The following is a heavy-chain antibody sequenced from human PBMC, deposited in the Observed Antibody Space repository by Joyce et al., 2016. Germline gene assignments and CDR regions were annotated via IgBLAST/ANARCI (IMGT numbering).Heavy chain of an antibody. J-gene: IGHJ6*02. CDR1: GFSLITYS. V-gene: IGHV3-21*01. CDR3: ARDKTPVDKVSTDYYYYQGMDV. CDR2: ISSSRSYI. D-gene: IGHD5/OR15-5a*01. Sequence: EVQLVESGGGRVKPGGSLRLSCTASGFSLITYSMNWVRQAPGQGLEWVSYISSSRSYIYYADSVKGRFTISRDNAKNSLHLQMNSLRAEDTAVYYCARDKTPVDKVSTDYYYYQGMDVWGQGTTVTVSS.